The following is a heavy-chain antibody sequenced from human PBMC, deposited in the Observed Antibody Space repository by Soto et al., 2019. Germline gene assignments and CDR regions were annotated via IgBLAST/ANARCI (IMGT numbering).Heavy chain of an antibody. D-gene: IGHD3-10*01. CDR3: ALLGRSGSGRPYYYGMDV. Sequence: EVQLLESGGGLVQPGGSLRLSCAVSGLTFSYFAMSWVRQAPGKGLEWVSAISGSGGITYYADSVKGRFTISRDNSKNTLFLQMNSLRAEDTVVYYCALLGRSGSGRPYYYGMDVWGQGTTVTVSS. CDR1: GLTFSYFA. V-gene: IGHV3-23*01. CDR2: ISGSGGIT. J-gene: IGHJ6*02.